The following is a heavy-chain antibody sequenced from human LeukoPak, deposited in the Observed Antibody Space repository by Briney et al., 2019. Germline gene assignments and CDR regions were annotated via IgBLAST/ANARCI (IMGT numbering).Heavy chain of an antibody. V-gene: IGHV4-34*01. CDR1: GGSFSGYY. D-gene: IGHD3-22*01. CDR2: INHSGST. Sequence: SETLSLTCAVYGGSFSGYYWSWIRQPPGKGLEGIGEINHSGSTNYNPALKSRVTISVDTSKNQFSLKLSSVTAADTAVYYCARGSHLNYYDSSGYYYEGDYWGQGTLVTVSS. CDR3: ARGSHLNYYDSSGYYYEGDY. J-gene: IGHJ4*02.